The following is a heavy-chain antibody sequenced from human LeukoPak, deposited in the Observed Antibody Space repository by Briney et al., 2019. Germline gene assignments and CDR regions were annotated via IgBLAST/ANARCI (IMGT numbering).Heavy chain of an antibody. D-gene: IGHD2-8*01. CDR2: IIPIFGTA. CDR3: AGGTTNTKGAFDM. V-gene: IGHV1-69*01. Sequence: SVKVSCKASGGTFSSYAISWVRQAPGQGLEWMGGIIPIFGTANYAQKFQGRVTITADESTSTAYMELSSLRSEDTAVYYCAGGTTNTKGAFDMWGQGTMATVSS. J-gene: IGHJ3*02. CDR1: GGTFSSYA.